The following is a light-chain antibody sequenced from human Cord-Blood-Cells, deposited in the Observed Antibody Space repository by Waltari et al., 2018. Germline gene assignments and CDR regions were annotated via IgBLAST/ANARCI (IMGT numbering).Light chain of an antibody. CDR3: CSYAGSSTVV. CDR1: SSDVGRYNL. J-gene: IGLJ2*01. Sequence: QSALTQPASVYGSPRQSITISCTRTSSDVGRYNLVSWYQQHPGKAPKLMIYEGSKRPSGVSNRFSRSKAGNTAALTISGLQAEDEADYYCCSYAGSSTVVFGGGTKLTVL. V-gene: IGLV2-23*01. CDR2: EGS.